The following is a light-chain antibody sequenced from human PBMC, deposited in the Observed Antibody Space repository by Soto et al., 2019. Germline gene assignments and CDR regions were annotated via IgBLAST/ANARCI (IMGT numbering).Light chain of an antibody. CDR1: QVLSFSSNNKHY. V-gene: IGKV4-1*01. CDR3: QQYFSNPH. Sequence: DIVMTQSPDSLAVSLGERATINCKSSQVLSFSSNNKHYLAWYQQKPGQPPKLLIYWASTRESGVPDRFSGSGSGTDFTLTISSLQTEDVAVYYCQQYFSNPHFGGGTKVEIK. CDR2: WAS. J-gene: IGKJ4*01.